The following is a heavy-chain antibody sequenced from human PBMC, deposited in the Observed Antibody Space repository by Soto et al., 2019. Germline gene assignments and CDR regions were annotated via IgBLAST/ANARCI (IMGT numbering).Heavy chain of an antibody. D-gene: IGHD4-17*01. V-gene: IGHV4-30-4*01. Sequence: PSETLSLTCTVSGGSISSGDYYWSWIRQPPGKGLEWIGYIYYSGSTYYNPSLKSRVTISVDTSKNQFSLKLSSVTAADTAVYYCARDDYGGNSVVYWGQGTLVTVSS. CDR3: ARDDYGGNSVVY. J-gene: IGHJ4*02. CDR2: IYYSGST. CDR1: GGSISSGDYY.